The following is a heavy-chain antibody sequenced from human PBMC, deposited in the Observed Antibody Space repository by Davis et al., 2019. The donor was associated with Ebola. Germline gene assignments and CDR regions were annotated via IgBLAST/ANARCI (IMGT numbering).Heavy chain of an antibody. J-gene: IGHJ6*02. CDR1: GFTVSSNY. V-gene: IGHV3-53*01. CDR2: IYSGGST. CDR3: ARDSGSYYYYYYGMDV. D-gene: IGHD1-26*01. Sequence: GSLRLSCAASGFTVSSNYMSWVRQAPGKGLEWVSVIYSGGSTYYADSVKGRFTISRDNSKNTLYLQMNSLRAEDTAVYYCARDSGSYYYYYYGMDVWGQGTTVTVSS.